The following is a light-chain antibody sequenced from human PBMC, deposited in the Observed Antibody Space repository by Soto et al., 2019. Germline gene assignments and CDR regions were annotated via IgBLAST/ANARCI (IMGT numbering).Light chain of an antibody. CDR3: SSYTSRSTHVV. CDR1: RSDVGGYNY. Sequence: QSALTQPASVSGSPGQSITISCTGTRSDVGGYNYVSWYPQHPGKAPKLMIYEVSNRPSGVSNRFSGSKSGNTASLTISGLQAEDEADYYCSSYTSRSTHVVFGGGTKLTVL. J-gene: IGLJ2*01. V-gene: IGLV2-14*01. CDR2: EVS.